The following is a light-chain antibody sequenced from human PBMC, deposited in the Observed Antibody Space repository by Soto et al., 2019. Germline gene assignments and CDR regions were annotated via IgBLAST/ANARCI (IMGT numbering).Light chain of an antibody. V-gene: IGKV1-5*01. CDR1: QSINNW. CDR2: DAS. J-gene: IGKJ3*01. Sequence: DIQMTQSPSTLSASVGDRVTITCRASQSINNWLAWYQQKPGKAPKLLIYDASSLESGVPSRFSGSGSGTEFTLTISSLQPDDFATYYCQQCKSYLFTFGPGTKVDIK. CDR3: QQCKSYLFT.